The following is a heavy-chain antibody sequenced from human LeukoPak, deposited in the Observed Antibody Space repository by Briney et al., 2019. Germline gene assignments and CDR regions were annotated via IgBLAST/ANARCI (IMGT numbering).Heavy chain of an antibody. D-gene: IGHD3-10*01. V-gene: IGHV4-39*02. Sequence: SETLSLTCAVSGGSITSTNYYWGWIRQPPGKGLEWIGSIYYSGNTYYNPSLKSRVTLSVDTSKNHFSLKLNSVTAADTAVYYCARFGSGSNKFDYWGQGTLVTVSS. CDR3: ARFGSGSNKFDY. J-gene: IGHJ4*02. CDR1: GGSITSTNYY. CDR2: IYYSGNT.